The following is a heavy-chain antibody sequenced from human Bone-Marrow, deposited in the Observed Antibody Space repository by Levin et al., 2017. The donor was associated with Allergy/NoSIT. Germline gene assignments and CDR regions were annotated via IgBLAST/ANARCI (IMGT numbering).Heavy chain of an antibody. CDR3: ARAGSEYNSSRGGFHP. CDR1: GDSISDSGHY. V-gene: IGHV4-39*07. D-gene: IGHD5-24*01. J-gene: IGHJ5*02. Sequence: TASETLSLTCSVSGDSISDSGHYWGWIRQSPGKGLEWVGSVLYSGSTYYNPSLRSRVTISLDSSKHQFSLKLTSVTAAGAAVNFCARAGSEYNSSRGGFHPWGQGFLVTVSS. CDR2: VLYSGST.